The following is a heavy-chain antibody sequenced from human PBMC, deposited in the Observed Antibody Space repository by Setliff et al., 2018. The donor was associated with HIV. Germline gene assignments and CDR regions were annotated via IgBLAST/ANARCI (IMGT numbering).Heavy chain of an antibody. J-gene: IGHJ5*02. Sequence: NPSETLSLTCAVSGYPISSGYYWGWIRQPPGKGLEWIGSIYHSGSTYYNPSLKSRVTISLDTSKNQFSLKLSSVTAADTAVYYCARDIQAAGTGWFDPWGQGTLVTVSS. CDR1: GYPISSGYY. CDR3: ARDIQAAGTGWFDP. D-gene: IGHD6-13*01. V-gene: IGHV4-38-2*02. CDR2: IYHSGST.